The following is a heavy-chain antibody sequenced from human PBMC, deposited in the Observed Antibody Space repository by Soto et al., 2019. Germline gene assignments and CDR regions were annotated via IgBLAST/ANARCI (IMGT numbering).Heavy chain of an antibody. D-gene: IGHD4-17*01. CDR2: IHYSGST. Sequence: QVQLQESDPGLVKPSQTLSLTCAVSGGFISSGGYYWSWIRQHPGKGLEWIGYIHYSGSTYYNPSLKCRVIISVDTSENQFSLKLSSVTAADTAVYYCAGWSPRDGDFWYSDLWGRGTLVTVSS. CDR1: GGFISSGGYY. CDR3: AGWSPRDGDFWYSDL. J-gene: IGHJ2*01. V-gene: IGHV4-31*11.